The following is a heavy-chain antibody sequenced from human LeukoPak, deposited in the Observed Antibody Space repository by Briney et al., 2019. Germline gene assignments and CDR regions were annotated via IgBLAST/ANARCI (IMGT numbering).Heavy chain of an antibody. CDR1: NYSITSGYF. D-gene: IGHD3-22*01. J-gene: IGHJ4*02. CDR2: IYHSGTT. V-gene: IGHV4-38-2*02. Sequence: KTSETLSLTCAVSNYSITSGYFWGWIRQPPGKELEWIASIYHSGTTYYNPSLRNRVTLFVDTSKNQFSLKLTSLTAADTAVYYCARDGVFHDSDGYSFDYWGQGTLVTVSS. CDR3: ARDGVFHDSDGYSFDY.